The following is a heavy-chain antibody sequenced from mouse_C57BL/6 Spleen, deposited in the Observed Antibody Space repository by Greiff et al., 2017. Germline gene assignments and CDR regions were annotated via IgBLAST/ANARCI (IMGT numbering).Heavy chain of an antibody. V-gene: IGHV1-4*01. CDR1: GYTFTSYT. CDR3: AILRLGFAY. CDR2: ITTSRGYT. J-gene: IGHJ3*01. Sequence: QVHVKQSGAELARPGASVKMSCKASGYTFTSYTMHWAKQRPGQGLEWIGYITTSRGYTKYNQQFKDKATLTADKSSSTAYMQLISLTSEDSAFYYCAILRLGFAYWGQGTLVTVSA.